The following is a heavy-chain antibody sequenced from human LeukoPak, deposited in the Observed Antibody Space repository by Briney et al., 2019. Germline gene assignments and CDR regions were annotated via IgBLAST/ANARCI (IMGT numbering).Heavy chain of an antibody. CDR3: ARATVTTCYFDY. CDR2: IYHSGST. D-gene: IGHD4-17*01. Sequence: PSETLSLTCAVSGYSISSGYYWGWIRQPPGKGLEWIGSIYHSGSTYYNPSLKSRVTISVDTSKNQFSLKLSSVTAADTAVYYCARATVTTCYFDYWGQGTPVTVSS. V-gene: IGHV4-38-2*01. J-gene: IGHJ4*02. CDR1: GYSISSGYY.